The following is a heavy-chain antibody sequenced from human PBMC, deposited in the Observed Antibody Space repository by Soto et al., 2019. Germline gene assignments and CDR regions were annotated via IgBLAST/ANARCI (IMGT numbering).Heavy chain of an antibody. CDR1: GFSLSTYG. CDR3: AREASRHFRWFLEPGTYDDGMDV. J-gene: IGHJ6*02. Sequence: EVQLVESGGGLVKPGGSLRLSCVASGFSLSTYGMNWVRQAPGKGLEWVSSISSSSSYIYYGDAVKGRFTISRDNAKNSLYLQMSRLSAEETAVYYCAREASRHFRWFLEPGTYDDGMDVWGQGTTVTVSS. CDR2: ISSSSSYI. D-gene: IGHD3-9*01. V-gene: IGHV3-21*01.